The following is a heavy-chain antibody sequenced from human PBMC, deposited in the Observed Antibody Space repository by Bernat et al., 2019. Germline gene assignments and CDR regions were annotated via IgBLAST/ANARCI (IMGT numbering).Heavy chain of an antibody. D-gene: IGHD3-22*01. CDR3: ARSSGYYYDAFDI. V-gene: IGHV2-70*04. J-gene: IGHJ3*02. CDR1: GFSLSTSGMR. CDR2: IDWDDDK. Sequence: QVTLKESGPALVKPTQTLTLTCTFSGFSLSTSGMRVSWIRQPPGKALEWLARIDWDDDKFYSTSLKTRLTISKDTSKNQVVLTMTNMDPVDTATYYCARSSGYYYDAFDIWGQGTMVTVSS.